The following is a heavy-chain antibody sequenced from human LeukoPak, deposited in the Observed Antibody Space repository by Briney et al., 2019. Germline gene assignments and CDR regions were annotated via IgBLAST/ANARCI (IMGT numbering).Heavy chain of an antibody. D-gene: IGHD3-16*01. CDR1: GGSISSYY. CDR3: ARDHLYGASDVFDI. J-gene: IGHJ3*02. Sequence: SSETLSLTCTVSGGSISSYYWSWIRQPPGKGLEWIGYIYYSGSTNYNPSLKSRVTISVDTSKNQFSLKLRSVTTADTAVYYCARDHLYGASDVFDIWGQGTMVTVSS. CDR2: IYYSGST. V-gene: IGHV4-59*01.